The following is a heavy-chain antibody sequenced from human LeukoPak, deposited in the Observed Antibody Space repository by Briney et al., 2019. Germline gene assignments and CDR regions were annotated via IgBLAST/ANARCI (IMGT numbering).Heavy chain of an antibody. D-gene: IGHD6-6*01. V-gene: IGHV4-34*01. CDR3: ESDGSSKGSLYYCYYYRMDV. Sequence: SETLSLTCAVYGGSFSGYYWSWIRQPPGQGLGWIGEINHSGSTNYNPSLKSRVTISVDTSKNQFYLKLSYVSAADAAVYYCESDGSSKGSLYYCYYYRMDVWGQGKTVTVSS. J-gene: IGHJ6*02. CDR1: GGSFSGYY. CDR2: INHSGST.